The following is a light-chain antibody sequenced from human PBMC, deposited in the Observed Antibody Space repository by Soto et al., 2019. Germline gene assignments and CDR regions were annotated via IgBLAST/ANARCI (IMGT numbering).Light chain of an antibody. CDR3: QAWDRTTAV. CDR1: RLGDKY. V-gene: IGLV3-1*01. J-gene: IGLJ2*01. CDR2: QDN. Sequence: SYELTQPPSVSVSPGQTVSIPCSGDRLGDKYAHWYQQKPGQSPVVVIYQDNKRPSGIPERFSGSNSGNTATLTISGTQAMDEADYYCQAWDRTTAVFGGGTKVTVL.